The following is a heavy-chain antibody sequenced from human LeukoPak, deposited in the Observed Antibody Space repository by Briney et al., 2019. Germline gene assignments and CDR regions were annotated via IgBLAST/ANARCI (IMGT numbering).Heavy chain of an antibody. CDR3: ARAFRTTPHYYCYYYMDV. V-gene: IGHV4-34*01. D-gene: IGHD1-7*01. J-gene: IGHJ6*03. CDR2: INHSGST. Sequence: PSETLSLTCAVYGGSFSGYYWSWIRQPPGKGLEWIGEINHSGSTNYNPSLKSRVTISVDTSKNQFSLKLSSVTAADTAVYYCARAFRTTPHYYCYYYMDVWGKGTTVTVSS. CDR1: GGSFSGYY.